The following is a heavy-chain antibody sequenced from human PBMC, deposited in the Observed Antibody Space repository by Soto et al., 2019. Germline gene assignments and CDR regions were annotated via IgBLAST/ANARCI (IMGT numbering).Heavy chain of an antibody. D-gene: IGHD7-27*01. Sequence: SDPLYRTFSVSAGPIAMYSWSGVEQRPGKGLEWIGYIYYSGSTNYNPSLKSRVTISVDTSKNQFSLKLSSVTAADTAVYSCARVWGRACDIWVTGSMVT. V-gene: IGHV4-59*07. CDR3: ARVWGRACDI. J-gene: IGHJ3*02. CDR1: AGPIAMYS. CDR2: IYYSGST.